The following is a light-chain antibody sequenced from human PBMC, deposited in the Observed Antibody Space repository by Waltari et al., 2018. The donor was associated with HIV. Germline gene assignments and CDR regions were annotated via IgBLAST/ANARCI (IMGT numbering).Light chain of an antibody. CDR2: AAS. V-gene: IGKV1-39*01. CDR3: QQTYTTPRP. J-gene: IGKJ1*01. CDR1: QNMGNF. Sequence: IQMTQSPSSLSAYVGDRVTITCLASQNMGNFLNCYQQKPGNATKLLIYAASTLVSGVPSRFSGSGSGTDFTLTISSVQPEDFATYSCQQTYTTPRPFGQGTKVEF.